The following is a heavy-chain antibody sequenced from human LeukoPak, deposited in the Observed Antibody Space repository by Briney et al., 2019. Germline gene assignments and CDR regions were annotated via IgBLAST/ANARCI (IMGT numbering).Heavy chain of an antibody. Sequence: PGGSLRLSCAASGFTFDDYGMSWVRQVPGKGLEWVSGINWNGVSTGYADSVKGRFTISRDNAKNSLYLQMNSLRAEDTAVYYRARADYGGPNRYYFDYWGQGTLVTVSS. J-gene: IGHJ4*02. CDR1: GFTFDDYG. V-gene: IGHV3-20*04. CDR2: INWNGVST. CDR3: ARADYGGPNRYYFDY. D-gene: IGHD4/OR15-4a*01.